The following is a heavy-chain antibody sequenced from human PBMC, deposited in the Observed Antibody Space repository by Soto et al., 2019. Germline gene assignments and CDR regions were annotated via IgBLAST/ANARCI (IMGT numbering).Heavy chain of an antibody. J-gene: IGHJ4*02. CDR3: ARLGYSSGWDY. Sequence: GGSLRLSCAASGFTFRNYGMHWVRQAPGKGLEWVAAISDGGGSTYYADSVKGRFTISRDNSKNTLYLQMNSLRAEDTAVYYCARLGYSSGWDYWGKGTLVTVSS. V-gene: IGHV3-23*01. D-gene: IGHD6-19*01. CDR2: ISDGGGST. CDR1: GFTFRNYG.